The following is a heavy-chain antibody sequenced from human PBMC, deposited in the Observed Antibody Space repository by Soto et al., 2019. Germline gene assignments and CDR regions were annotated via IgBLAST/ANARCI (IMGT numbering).Heavy chain of an antibody. D-gene: IGHD4-17*01. V-gene: IGHV1-46*03. CDR3: ARVGHDYGHYESQGNIDY. CDR2: INPSGGST. Sequence: ASVKVSCKASGYTFTSYYMHWVRQAPGQGLEWMGIINPSGGSTSYAQKFQGRVTMTRDTSTSTVYMELSSLRSEDTAVYYCARVGHDYGHYESQGNIDYWGQGTLVTVSS. J-gene: IGHJ4*02. CDR1: GYTFTSYY.